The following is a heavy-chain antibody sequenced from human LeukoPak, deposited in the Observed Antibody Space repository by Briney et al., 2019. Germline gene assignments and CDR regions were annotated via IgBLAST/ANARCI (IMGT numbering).Heavy chain of an antibody. D-gene: IGHD6-13*01. V-gene: IGHV1-69*13. CDR1: GGTFSSYA. CDR2: IIPIFGTA. J-gene: IGHJ5*02. CDR3: ARDVFIAAVGDWFDP. Sequence: SVKVSCKASGGTFSSYAISWVRQAPGQGLEWMGGIIPIFGTANYAQKFQGRVTITADESTSTAYMELSSLRSEDTAVYYCARDVFIAAVGDWFDPWGQGTLVTVSS.